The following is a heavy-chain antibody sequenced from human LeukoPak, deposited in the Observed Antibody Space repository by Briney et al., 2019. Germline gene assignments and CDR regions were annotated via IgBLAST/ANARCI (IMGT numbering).Heavy chain of an antibody. CDR1: GFTFSSYA. D-gene: IGHD6-6*01. Sequence: PGGSLRLSCAASGFTFSSYAMSWVRQAPGKGLEWVSAISGSGDSTYYADSVKGRSTISRDNSKNTLYLQMNSLRAEDTAVYYCARAYEYSSSSGTSYYYYYMDVWGKGTTVTVSS. CDR3: ARAYEYSSSSGTSYYYYYMDV. J-gene: IGHJ6*03. V-gene: IGHV3-23*01. CDR2: ISGSGDST.